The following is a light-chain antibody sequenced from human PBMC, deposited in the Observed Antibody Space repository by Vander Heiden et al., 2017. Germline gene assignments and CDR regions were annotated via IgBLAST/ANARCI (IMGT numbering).Light chain of an antibody. Sequence: DIVVTQSPLSLHVTPGEPASISCRSSQSLLHSNGNSHLDWYRQKPGQSPQLLIYLGSNRASGVPDRFSGSRSGTNFTLQINRVEAEDVGIYYCRQALQTPLTFGQGTLMEIK. CDR3: RQALQTPLT. V-gene: IGKV2-28*01. CDR1: QSLLHSNGNSH. J-gene: IGKJ5*01. CDR2: LGS.